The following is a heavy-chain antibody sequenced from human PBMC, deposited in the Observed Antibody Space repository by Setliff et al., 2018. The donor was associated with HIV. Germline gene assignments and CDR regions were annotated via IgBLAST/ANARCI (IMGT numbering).Heavy chain of an antibody. V-gene: IGHV4-38-2*02. CDR2: IYHRGST. Sequence: SETLSLTCTVSDYSITNGYYWGWIRQPPGKGLEWIGSIYHRGSTYYNPSLKSRVTISVDTSKNQFSLKLTSVTAADTAVYYCATKGWNAYKAFDYWGQGTLVTVSS. CDR1: DYSITNGYY. D-gene: IGHD1-1*01. CDR3: ATKGWNAYKAFDY. J-gene: IGHJ4*02.